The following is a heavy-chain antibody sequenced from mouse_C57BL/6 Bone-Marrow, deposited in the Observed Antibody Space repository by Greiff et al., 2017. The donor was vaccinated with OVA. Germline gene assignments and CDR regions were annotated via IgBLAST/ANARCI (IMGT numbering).Heavy chain of an antibody. J-gene: IGHJ4*01. D-gene: IGHD2-5*01. Sequence: QVQLKQSGAELVRPGASVTLSCKASGYTFTDYEMHWVKQTPVHGLEWIGAIDPEPGGTAYNQKFKGKAILTADKSSSTAYMELRSLTSADSAVYYCTRGYSNYYAMDYWGQGTSVTVSS. CDR1: GYTFTDYE. V-gene: IGHV1-15*01. CDR2: IDPEPGGT. CDR3: TRGYSNYYAMDY.